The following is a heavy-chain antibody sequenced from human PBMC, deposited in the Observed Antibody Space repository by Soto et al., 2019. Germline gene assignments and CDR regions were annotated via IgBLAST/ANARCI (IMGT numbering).Heavy chain of an antibody. CDR2: ISYDGSNK. Sequence: QVQLVESGGGVVQPGRSLRLSCAASGFTFSSYGMHWVRQAPGKGLEWVAVISYDGSNKYYADSVKGRFTISRDNSKNTLYLQMNSLRAEDTAVYYWAKDGDPLGGFDYWGQGTLVTVSS. D-gene: IGHD4-17*01. J-gene: IGHJ4*02. V-gene: IGHV3-30*18. CDR3: AKDGDPLGGFDY. CDR1: GFTFSSYG.